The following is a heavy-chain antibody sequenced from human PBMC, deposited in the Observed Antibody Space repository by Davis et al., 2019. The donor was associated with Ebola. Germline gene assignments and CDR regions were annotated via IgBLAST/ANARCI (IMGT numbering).Heavy chain of an antibody. CDR3: ARDKYSSSLRDP. J-gene: IGHJ5*02. D-gene: IGHD6-13*01. Sequence: GESLKISCAASGFPFSNYDMHWVRQAPGKGLEWVAGISYDGTKNYYAASLKGRLPISRDKPKTMLYLQISSLRPEDTAVYYCARDKYSSSLRDPWGHGTLVTVSS. V-gene: IGHV3-30*03. CDR1: GFPFSNYD. CDR2: ISYDGTKN.